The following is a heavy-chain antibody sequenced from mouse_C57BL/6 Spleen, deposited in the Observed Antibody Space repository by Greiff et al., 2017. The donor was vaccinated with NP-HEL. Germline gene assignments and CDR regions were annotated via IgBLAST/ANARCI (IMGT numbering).Heavy chain of an antibody. Sequence: QVQLQQPGAELVMPGASVKLSCKASGYTFTSYWMHWVKQRPGQGLEWIGEIDPSDSYTNYNQKFKGKSTLTVDKSSSTAYMQLRSLTSEDSAVYYCARSRLWYFDVWGTGTTVTVSS. J-gene: IGHJ1*03. CDR3: ARSRLWYFDV. CDR1: GYTFTSYW. D-gene: IGHD1-1*01. V-gene: IGHV1-69*01. CDR2: IDPSDSYT.